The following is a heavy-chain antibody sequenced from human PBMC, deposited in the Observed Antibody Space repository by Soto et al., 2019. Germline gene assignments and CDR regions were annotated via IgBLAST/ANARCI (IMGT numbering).Heavy chain of an antibody. CDR3: ATGIATAGLMYYFDY. CDR1: GGSFSGYY. V-gene: IGHV4-34*01. Sequence: SETRSLTCAVYGGSFSGYYWSWIRQPPGKGLEWIGEINHSGSTNYNPSLKSRVTISVDTSKNQFALKLSSVTAADTAVYYCATGIATAGLMYYFDYWGQGTLVTVSS. CDR2: INHSGST. D-gene: IGHD6-13*01. J-gene: IGHJ4*02.